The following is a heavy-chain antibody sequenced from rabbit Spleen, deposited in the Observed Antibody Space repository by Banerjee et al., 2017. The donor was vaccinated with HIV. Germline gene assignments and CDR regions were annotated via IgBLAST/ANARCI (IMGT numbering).Heavy chain of an antibody. CDR3: ARDVAGDGSYGSFNL. Sequence: QEQLTETGGDLVQPGGSLTLSCKASGFDFTNYYISWVRQAPGKGLEWIACIANGDSSTYYATWAKGRFTISKTSSTTVTLQMTSLTAADTATYFCARDVAGDGSYGSFNLWGPGTLVTVS. V-gene: IGHV1S45*01. CDR1: GFDFTNYY. D-gene: IGHD6-1*01. CDR2: IANGDSST. J-gene: IGHJ4*01.